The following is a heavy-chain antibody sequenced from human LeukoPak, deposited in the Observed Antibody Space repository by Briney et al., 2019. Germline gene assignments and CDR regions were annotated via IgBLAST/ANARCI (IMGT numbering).Heavy chain of an antibody. V-gene: IGHV3-30*18. CDR1: GFTFSSSG. Sequence: GGSLRLSCAASGFTFSSSGMHWVRQAPGKGLEWVAVISYDGSNKYYADSVKGRFTFSGDNSKNTLYLQMNSLRAEDTAVYYCAKEYCSNSVCHSLDYWGQGTLVTVSS. CDR3: AKEYCSNSVCHSLDY. J-gene: IGHJ4*02. CDR2: ISYDGSNK. D-gene: IGHD2-8*01.